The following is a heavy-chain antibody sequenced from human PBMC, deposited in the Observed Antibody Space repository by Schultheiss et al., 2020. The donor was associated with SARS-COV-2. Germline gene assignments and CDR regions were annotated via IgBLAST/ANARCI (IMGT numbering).Heavy chain of an antibody. CDR2: ISYDGSNK. V-gene: IGHV3-30*03. Sequence: GGSLRLSCAASGFTFSSYGMHWVRQAPGKGLEWVAVISYDGSNKYYADSVKGRFTISRDNSKNTLYLQMNSLRAEDTAVYYCARLELSLSAFDYWGQGTLVTVSS. D-gene: IGHD3-16*02. CDR1: GFTFSSYG. CDR3: ARLELSLSAFDY. J-gene: IGHJ4*02.